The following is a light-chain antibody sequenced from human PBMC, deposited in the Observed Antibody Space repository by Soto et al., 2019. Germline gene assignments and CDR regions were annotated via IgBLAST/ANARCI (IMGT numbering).Light chain of an antibody. V-gene: IGKV3-20*01. J-gene: IGKJ1*01. CDR2: DAS. CDR3: QYYSNSLWR. Sequence: EVVLTQSPGTLSLSPGERATLSCRASQSVRSMYLAWYQQKPGQAPRLLIYDASSRATDIPDRFSGSGSGTDFTLTISRLEPEDFAIYYCQYYSNSLWRFGQGTKGDIK. CDR1: QSVRSMY.